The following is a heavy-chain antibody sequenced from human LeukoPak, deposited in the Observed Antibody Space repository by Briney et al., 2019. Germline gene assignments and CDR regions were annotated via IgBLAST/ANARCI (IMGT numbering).Heavy chain of an antibody. Sequence: SETLSLTCAVYGGSFSGYYWSWIRQPPGKGLEWIGEINHSGSTNYNPSLKSRVTISVDTSKNQFSLKLSSVTAADTAVYYCARGGELLWFGDYYFDYWGQGTLVTVSS. CDR2: INHSGST. CDR3: ARGGELLWFGDYYFDY. CDR1: GGSFSGYY. V-gene: IGHV4-34*01. J-gene: IGHJ4*02. D-gene: IGHD3-10*01.